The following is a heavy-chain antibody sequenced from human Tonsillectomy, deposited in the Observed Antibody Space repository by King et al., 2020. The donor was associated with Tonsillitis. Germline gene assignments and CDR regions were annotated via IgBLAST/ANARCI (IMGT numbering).Heavy chain of an antibody. CDR3: ARERAAATALDV. Sequence: DVQLVESGGGLVQPGGSLRLSCEVTEFTFSSFWMHWVRQAPGKGLEWVSRIRGDGRVTKYADSVMGRFTTSRDNVKNTLYLEMNDLRAEDTGVYFCARERAAATALDVWGQGTLVTVPA. V-gene: IGHV3-74*03. CDR2: IRGDGRVT. J-gene: IGHJ1*01. D-gene: IGHD6-13*01. CDR1: EFTFSSFW.